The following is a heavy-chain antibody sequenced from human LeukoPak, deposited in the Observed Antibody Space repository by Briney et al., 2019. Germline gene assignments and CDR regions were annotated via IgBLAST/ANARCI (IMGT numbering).Heavy chain of an antibody. CDR2: ISYDGSNK. V-gene: IGHV3-30-3*01. Sequence: PGGSLRLSCAASGFTFSSYAMHWVRQAPGKGLEGVAVISYDGSNKYYADSVKGRFTISRDNSENTLYLQMNSLRAEDTAEYYCAREYGSGSYYGFCGMDVGGQGTTVTVSS. CDR3: AREYGSGSYYGFCGMDV. CDR1: GFTFSSYA. J-gene: IGHJ6*02. D-gene: IGHD3-10*01.